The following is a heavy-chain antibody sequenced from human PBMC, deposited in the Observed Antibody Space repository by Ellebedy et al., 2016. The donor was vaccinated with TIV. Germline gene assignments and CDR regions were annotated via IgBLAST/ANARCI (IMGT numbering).Heavy chain of an antibody. CDR3: AKGSVWDLLLTCFDY. J-gene: IGHJ4*02. CDR1: GFTFSNYA. Sequence: GESLKISCAASGFTFSNYAMNWVRQAPGKGLEWVSGFSGSGGTTYYADSVKDRFTISRDNSKNTLYLQMNSLRAEDTAVYYCAKGSVWDLLLTCFDYWGQGTLVTVSS. D-gene: IGHD1-26*01. V-gene: IGHV3-23*01. CDR2: FSGSGGTT.